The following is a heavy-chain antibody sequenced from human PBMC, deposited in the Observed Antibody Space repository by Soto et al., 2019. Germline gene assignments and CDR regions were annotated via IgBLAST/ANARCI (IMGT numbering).Heavy chain of an antibody. CDR3: GKSPDFYYYGMDV. V-gene: IGHV3-23*01. CDR1: GFTFSGYA. Sequence: PGGSLRLSCAASGFTFSGYAMTWFRQAPGKGLEWVSSISGSGANTYYADSVKGRFIISRDNSKNTVSLQMNSLRADDTAVYYCGKSPDFYYYGMDVWGQGTTVTVSS. J-gene: IGHJ6*02. CDR2: ISGSGANT.